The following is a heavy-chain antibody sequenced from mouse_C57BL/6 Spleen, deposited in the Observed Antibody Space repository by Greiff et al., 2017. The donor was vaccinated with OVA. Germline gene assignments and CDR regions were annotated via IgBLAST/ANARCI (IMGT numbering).Heavy chain of an antibody. CDR2: IYPGDGDT. CDR3: ARGGYYDYAMDY. V-gene: IGHV1-82*01. CDR1: GYAFSSSW. Sequence: LVESGPELVKPGASVKISCKASGYAFSSSWMNWVKQRPGKGLEWIGRIYPGDGDTNYNGKFKGKATLTADKSSSTAYMQLSSLTSEDSAVYFCARGGYYDYAMDYWGQGTSVTVSS. D-gene: IGHD2-3*01. J-gene: IGHJ4*01.